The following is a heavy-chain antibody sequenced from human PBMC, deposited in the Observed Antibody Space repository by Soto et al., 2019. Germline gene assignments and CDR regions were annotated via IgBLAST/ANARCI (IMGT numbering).Heavy chain of an antibody. J-gene: IGHJ3*02. CDR1: GFICSSYD. D-gene: IGHD2-8*02. Sequence: WGSLRLSCAASGFICSSYDMSWVRQAPGKGLEWVSTILVDGRTFYVDSVKGRFTISRDSSQNTVYLQMNSLTAGDAALYYCAKATATGGGAFDICGQGTMVTVS. V-gene: IGHV3-23*01. CDR2: ILVDGRT. CDR3: AKATATGGGAFDI.